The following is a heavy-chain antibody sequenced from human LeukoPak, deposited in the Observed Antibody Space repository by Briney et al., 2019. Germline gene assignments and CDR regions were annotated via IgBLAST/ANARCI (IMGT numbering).Heavy chain of an antibody. CDR3: AKGSDGAARPLYFDY. D-gene: IGHD6-6*01. CDR2: TSYDGSNK. J-gene: IGHJ4*02. V-gene: IGHV3-30*18. CDR1: GFNFSSYG. Sequence: GKSLRLSCAASGFNFSSYGMHWVRQAPGKGLEWVAMTSYDGSNKQSIDSVKGRFTISRDNSKNTLYLQMNSLRAEDTAVYYCAKGSDGAARPLYFDYWGQGTLVAVSS.